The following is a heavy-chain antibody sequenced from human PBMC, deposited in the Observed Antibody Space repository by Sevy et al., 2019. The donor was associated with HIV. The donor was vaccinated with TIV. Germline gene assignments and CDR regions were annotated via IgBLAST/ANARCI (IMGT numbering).Heavy chain of an antibody. CDR3: AKDAYLQLGATRGYYGMDV. CDR2: ISYDGSNK. V-gene: IGHV3-30*18. D-gene: IGHD1-26*01. CDR1: GFTFSSYG. J-gene: IGHJ6*02. Sequence: GGSLRLSCAASGFTFSSYGMHWVRQAPGKGLEWVAVISYDGSNKYYADSVKGRFTISRDNSKNTLYLQMNSLRAEDTAVYYCAKDAYLQLGATRGYYGMDVWGQGTTVTVSS.